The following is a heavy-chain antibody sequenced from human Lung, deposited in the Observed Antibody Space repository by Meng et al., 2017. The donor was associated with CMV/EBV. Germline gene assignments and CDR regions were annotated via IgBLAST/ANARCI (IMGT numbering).Heavy chain of an antibody. CDR3: ARDSGSSSFYYYYGMDV. CDR1: GFTFSSYA. J-gene: IGHJ6*02. CDR2: ISYDGSNK. V-gene: IGHV3-30-3*01. Sequence: GGSLRLXXAASGFTFSSYAMHWVRQAPGKGLEWVAVISYDGSNKYYADSVKGRFTISRDNSKNTLYLQMNSLRAEDTAVYYCARDSGSSSFYYYYGMDVWGQGPTVTVSS. D-gene: IGHD6-6*01.